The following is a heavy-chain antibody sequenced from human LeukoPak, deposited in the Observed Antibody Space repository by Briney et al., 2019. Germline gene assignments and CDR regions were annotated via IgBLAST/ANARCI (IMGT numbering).Heavy chain of an antibody. Sequence: GGSLRLSCAASGFTFSGSAMHWVRQASGKGLEWVGRIRSKANSYATAYAASVKGRFTISRDDSKNTAYLQMNSLKTEDTAVYYCTRALVAAAGAGFNYWGQGTLVTVSS. J-gene: IGHJ4*02. CDR3: TRALVAAAGAGFNY. CDR2: IRSKANSYAT. CDR1: GFTFSGSA. D-gene: IGHD6-13*01. V-gene: IGHV3-73*01.